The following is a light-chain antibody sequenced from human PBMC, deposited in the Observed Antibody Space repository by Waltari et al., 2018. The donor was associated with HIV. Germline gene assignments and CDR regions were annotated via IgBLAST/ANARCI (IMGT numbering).Light chain of an antibody. CDR1: QSISSY. CDR3: QQSYSTPLT. J-gene: IGKJ4*01. V-gene: IGKV1-39*01. CDR2: AAS. Sequence: DIQMTQSTSSLSASVGDGVATTCRASQSISSYLNWYQQKPGKAPKLLIYAASSLQSGVPSRFSGSGSGTDFTLTISSLQPEDFATYYCQQSYSTPLTFGGGTKVEIK.